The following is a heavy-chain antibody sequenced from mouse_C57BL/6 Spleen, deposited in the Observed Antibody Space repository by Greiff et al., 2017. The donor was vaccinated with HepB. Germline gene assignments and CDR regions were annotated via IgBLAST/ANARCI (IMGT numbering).Heavy chain of an antibody. CDR3: ARRNYGSSYVDYAMDY. V-gene: IGHV8-12*01. Sequence: QVTLKESGPGILQSSQTLSLTCSFSGFSLSTSGMGVSWIRQPSGKGLEWLAHIYWDDDKRYNPSLKSRLTISKDTSRNQVFLKITSVDTADTATYYCARRNYGSSYVDYAMDYWGQGTSVTVSS. J-gene: IGHJ4*01. D-gene: IGHD1-1*01. CDR2: IYWDDDK. CDR1: GFSLSTSGMG.